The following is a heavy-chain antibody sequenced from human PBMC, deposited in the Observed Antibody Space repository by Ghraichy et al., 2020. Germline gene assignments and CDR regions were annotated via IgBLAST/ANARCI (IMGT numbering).Heavy chain of an antibody. CDR2: INQDGREK. CDR1: GLIFSTYW. J-gene: IGHJ3*02. CDR3: SSGETFDI. V-gene: IGHV3-7*03. Sequence: GGSLRLSCAASGLIFSTYWMTWVRQAPGKGLEWVANINQDGREKYYVASVKGRFTISRDNAKNTLYLQMNGLRAEDTAVYYCSSGETFDIWSQGTMVAVSS. D-gene: IGHD3-10*01.